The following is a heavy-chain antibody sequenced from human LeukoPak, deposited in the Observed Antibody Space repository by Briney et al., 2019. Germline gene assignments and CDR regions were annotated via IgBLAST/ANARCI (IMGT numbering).Heavy chain of an antibody. CDR2: ISSSSSTI. CDR3: ARGFVENWFDP. V-gene: IGHV3-48*01. CDR1: GFTFSSYS. Sequence: GGSLRLSCAASGFTFSSYSMNWVRQAPGKGLEWVSYISSSSSTIYYADSVKGRFTISRDNAKNSLYLQMNSLRAEDTAVYYCARGFVENWFDPWGQGTLVTVSS. D-gene: IGHD3-16*01. J-gene: IGHJ5*02.